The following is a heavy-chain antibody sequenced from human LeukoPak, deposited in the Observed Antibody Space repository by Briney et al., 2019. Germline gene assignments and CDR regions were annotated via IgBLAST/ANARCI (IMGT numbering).Heavy chain of an antibody. V-gene: IGHV3-30*02. CDR1: GFTFSSYG. CDR2: IWYDGSNK. CDR3: AKNRVPTAITPDS. D-gene: IGHD2-2*02. Sequence: GGSLRLPCAASGFTFSSYGMPWVRQAPGKGLEWVAVIWYDGSNKYYTDSVKGRFTISRDNSKNTLYLQMNSLRAEDTAVYYCAKNRVPTAITPDSWGQGTLVTVSS. J-gene: IGHJ5*01.